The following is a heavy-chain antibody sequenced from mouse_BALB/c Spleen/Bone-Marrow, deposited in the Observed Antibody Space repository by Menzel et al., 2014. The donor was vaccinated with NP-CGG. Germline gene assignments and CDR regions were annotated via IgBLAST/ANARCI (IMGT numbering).Heavy chain of an antibody. CDR2: INPYNGDT. CDR3: ERIYDYDRGAWFAY. D-gene: IGHD2-4*01. J-gene: IGHJ3*01. Sequence: EVQLQQSGPELVKPGASVKISCKASGYSFTGYFMNWVMQSHGKSLEWIGRINPYNGDTFYNQKFKDKATLTIDKSSSTAHMELRSLASEDSAVYYCERIYDYDRGAWFAYWGQGTLVTVSA. CDR1: GYSFTGYF. V-gene: IGHV1-20*02.